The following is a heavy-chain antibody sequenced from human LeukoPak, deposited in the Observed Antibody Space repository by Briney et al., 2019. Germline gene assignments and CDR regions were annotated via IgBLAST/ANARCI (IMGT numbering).Heavy chain of an antibody. Sequence: NPSETLSLTCTVSGGSISSYYWSWIRQPPGKGLEWIGYIYYSGSTNYNPSLKSRVTISVDTSKNQFSLKLSSVTAADTAVYYCARDPGVGALDYWGQGTLVTVSS. CDR2: IYYSGST. CDR1: GGSISSYY. CDR3: ARDPGVGALDY. J-gene: IGHJ4*02. V-gene: IGHV4-59*01. D-gene: IGHD1-26*01.